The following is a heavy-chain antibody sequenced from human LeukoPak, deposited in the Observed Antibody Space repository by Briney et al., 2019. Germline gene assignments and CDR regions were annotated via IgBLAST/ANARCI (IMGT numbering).Heavy chain of an antibody. CDR3: AKDTTMIVVVPWDAFDI. CDR2: IRYDGNNK. J-gene: IGHJ3*02. V-gene: IGHV3-30*02. CDR1: GSTFISYG. Sequence: PGRCLRPACEASGSTFISYGMDWVRQAPSKGMEWVAFIRYDGNNKYYGDSVKGRFTISRDNSKNTLYLQMNSLRAEDTAVYYCAKDTTMIVVVPWDAFDIWGQGTMVTVSS. D-gene: IGHD3-22*01.